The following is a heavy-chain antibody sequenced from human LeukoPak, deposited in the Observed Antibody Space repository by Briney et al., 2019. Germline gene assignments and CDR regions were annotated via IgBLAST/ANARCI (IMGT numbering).Heavy chain of an antibody. D-gene: IGHD5-18*01. J-gene: IGHJ4*02. CDR1: GYTFTGYY. V-gene: IGHV1-2*02. Sequence: ASVKVSCKASGYTFTGYYMHWVRQAPGQGLEWMGWINPHSGGTNYAQKFQGRVTMTRDTSVSTAYMELSRLGSDDTALYYCATGTALHFDYWGQGTLVTVSS. CDR2: INPHSGGT. CDR3: ATGTALHFDY.